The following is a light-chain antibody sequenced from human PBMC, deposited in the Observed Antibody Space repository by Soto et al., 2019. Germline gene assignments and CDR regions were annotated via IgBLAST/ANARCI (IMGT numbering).Light chain of an antibody. CDR2: LVS. J-gene: IGKJ1*01. Sequence: DLVMTQSPLSLPVTPGEPASISCRSSQNLLYKNGKNYLNWYLQKPGQSPQLLIYLVSTRASGVPDRFSGSGSGTDFTLKISRVEAEDVGVYYCMQALQTPYSFGQGTKVEIK. V-gene: IGKV2-28*01. CDR3: MQALQTPYS. CDR1: QNLLYKNGKNY.